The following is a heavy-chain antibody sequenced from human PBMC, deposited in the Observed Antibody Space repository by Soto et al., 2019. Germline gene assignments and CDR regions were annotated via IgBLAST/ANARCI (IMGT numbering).Heavy chain of an antibody. V-gene: IGHV4-34*01. CDR2: INHSGST. D-gene: IGHD1-1*01. CDR3: ARDKKRADLKGLTLDMDV. CDR1: GGSFSGYY. J-gene: IGHJ6*02. Sequence: SETLSLTCAVYGGSFSGYYWSWIRQPPGKGLEWIGEINHSGSTNYNPSLKSRVTISVDTSKNQFSLKLSSVTAADTAVYYCARDKKRADLKGLTLDMDVWGQGTTVTVSS.